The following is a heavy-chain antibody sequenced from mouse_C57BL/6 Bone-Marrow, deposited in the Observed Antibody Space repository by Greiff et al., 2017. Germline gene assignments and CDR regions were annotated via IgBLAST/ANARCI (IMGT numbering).Heavy chain of an antibody. CDR2: INPNNGGT. Sequence: EVQLQQSGPELVKPGASVKISCKASGYTFTDYYMNWVKQSHGKSLEWIGDINPNNGGTSYNQKFKGKATLTVEKSSSTAYMELRSLTSEDSAVYYCARGLVPTVVATDYWGQGTTLTVSS. D-gene: IGHD1-1*01. CDR3: ARGLVPTVVATDY. CDR1: GYTFTDYY. V-gene: IGHV1-26*01. J-gene: IGHJ2*01.